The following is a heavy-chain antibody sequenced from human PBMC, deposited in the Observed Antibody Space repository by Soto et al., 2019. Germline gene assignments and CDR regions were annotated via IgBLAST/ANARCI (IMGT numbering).Heavy chain of an antibody. CDR3: ASRIFGVVRDFDY. V-gene: IGHV4-61*01. J-gene: IGHJ4*02. Sequence: SETLSLTCTVAGSSVSSGSYYWSWSRQPPGKGLEWIGYIYYSGSTNYNPSLKSRVTISVDTSKNQFSLKLSSVTAADTAVYYCASRIFGVVRDFDYWGQGTLVTVSS. CDR2: IYYSGST. CDR1: GSSVSSGSYY. D-gene: IGHD3-3*01.